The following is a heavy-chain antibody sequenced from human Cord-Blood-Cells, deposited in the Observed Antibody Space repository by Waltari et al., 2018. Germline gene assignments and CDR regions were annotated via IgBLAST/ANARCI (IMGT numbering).Heavy chain of an antibody. CDR3: ARVYPGDY. D-gene: IGHD2-2*02. CDR2: INHSGST. J-gene: IGHJ4*02. V-gene: IGHV4-34*01. Sequence: QVQLQQWGAGLLKPSETLSLTCAVYGGSFSGYYWSWIRQPPGKGLEWIGEINHSGSTNYNPFLKSRVTISVDTSKNQFSLKLSSVTAADTAVYYCARVYPGDYWGQGTLVTVSS. CDR1: GGSFSGYY.